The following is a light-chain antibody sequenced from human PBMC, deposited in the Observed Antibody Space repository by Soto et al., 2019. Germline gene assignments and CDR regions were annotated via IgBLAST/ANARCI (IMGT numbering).Light chain of an antibody. V-gene: IGKV3D-20*02. Sequence: EIVLTQSPGTLSLSPGERATLSCRASQSVSSSYLAWYQQKPGQAPRLVIYGASSRATGIPARFSGSGSGTDFTLTISSLEAEDFAVYYCQQRSNWPFTFGQGTRLEIK. CDR2: GAS. CDR3: QQRSNWPFT. J-gene: IGKJ5*01. CDR1: QSVSSSY.